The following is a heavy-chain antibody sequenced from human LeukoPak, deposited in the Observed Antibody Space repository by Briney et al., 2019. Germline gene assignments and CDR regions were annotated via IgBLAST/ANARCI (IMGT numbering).Heavy chain of an antibody. V-gene: IGHV3-7*01. CDR2: IKQDGSEK. J-gene: IGHJ5*02. Sequence: GGSLRLSCAASGFTFSNYWMSWVRQTPGKGLEWVAEIKQDGSEKNYVDSVKGRFIISRDNTKSSLSLQMNSLRDEDTAVYYCARDKYMSGHVGSLFDPWGHGTLVIVSS. CDR1: GFTFSNYW. D-gene: IGHD1-1*01. CDR3: ARDKYMSGHVGSLFDP.